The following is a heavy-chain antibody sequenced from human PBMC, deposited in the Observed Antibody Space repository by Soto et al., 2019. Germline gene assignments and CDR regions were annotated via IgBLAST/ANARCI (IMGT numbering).Heavy chain of an antibody. J-gene: IGHJ4*02. CDR3: AKAYKPIVVVITSVDY. Sequence: HPGGSLRLSCAASGFTFSSYAMSWVRQAPGKGLEWVSAISGSGGSTYYADSVKGRFTISRDNSKNTLYLQMNSLRAEDTAVYYCAKAYKPIVVVITSVDYWGQGTLVTVSS. CDR2: ISGSGGST. D-gene: IGHD3-22*01. CDR1: GFTFSSYA. V-gene: IGHV3-23*01.